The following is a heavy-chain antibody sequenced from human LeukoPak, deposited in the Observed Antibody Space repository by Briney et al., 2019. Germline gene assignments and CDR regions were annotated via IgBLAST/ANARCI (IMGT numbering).Heavy chain of an antibody. D-gene: IGHD3-9*01. V-gene: IGHV4-39*01. Sequence: SETLSLTCTVSGGSISSSSYYWGWLRQPPGKGLEWIGSIYYSGSTYYNPSLKSRVTISVDTSKNQFSLKLSSVTAADTAVYYCASSRYFDWSRFDPWGQGTLVTVSS. CDR2: IYYSGST. J-gene: IGHJ5*02. CDR3: ASSRYFDWSRFDP. CDR1: GGSISSSSYY.